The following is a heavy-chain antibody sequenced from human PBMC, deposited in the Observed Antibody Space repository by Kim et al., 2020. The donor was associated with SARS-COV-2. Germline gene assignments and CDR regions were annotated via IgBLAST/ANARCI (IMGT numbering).Heavy chain of an antibody. Sequence: GGSLRLSCAASGFTFSSYWMTWVRQAPGKGLEWVANIKQDGNQKYYVDSVKGRFTISSDKDKNSLYLQMNSLRAEDTAVYYCARDGDLYSSGKDAFDIWGQGTMVTVSS. J-gene: IGHJ3*02. D-gene: IGHD6-19*01. CDR1: GFTFSSYW. V-gene: IGHV3-7*01. CDR3: ARDGDLYSSGKDAFDI. CDR2: IKQDGNQK.